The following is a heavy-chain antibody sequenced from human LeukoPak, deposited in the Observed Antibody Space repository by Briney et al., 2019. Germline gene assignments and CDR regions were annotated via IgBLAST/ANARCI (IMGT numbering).Heavy chain of an antibody. Sequence: PSHTLSLTCTVCGGSISSGNYFWSWIRQPAGKGLEWIGRIYTSGGANYDPSLQSRITISVDTSKNQFSLKLSSVTAGDAAVYYCARCNYYYGMDVWGQGTTVTVSS. CDR2: IYTSGGA. CDR1: GGSISSGNYF. V-gene: IGHV4-61*02. J-gene: IGHJ6*02. CDR3: ARCNYYYGMDV.